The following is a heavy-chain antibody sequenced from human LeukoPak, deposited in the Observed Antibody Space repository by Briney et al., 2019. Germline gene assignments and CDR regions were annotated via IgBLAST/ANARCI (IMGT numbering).Heavy chain of an antibody. CDR1: GVSISSGDYY. V-gene: IGHV4-30-4*01. CDR2: IYYSGST. D-gene: IGHD3-10*01. J-gene: IGHJ3*02. Sequence: SQTLSLTCTVSGVSISSGDYYWSWIRQPPGKGLEWIGYIYYSGSTYYNPSLKSRVTISVDTSKNQFSLKLSSVTAADTAVYYCARDRYYYGYNAFDIWGQGTMVTVSS. CDR3: ARDRYYYGYNAFDI.